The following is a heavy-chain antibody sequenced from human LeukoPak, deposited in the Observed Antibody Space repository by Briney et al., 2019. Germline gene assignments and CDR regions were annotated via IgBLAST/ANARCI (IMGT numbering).Heavy chain of an antibody. CDR3: ARVRKSSGWKFDY. J-gene: IGHJ4*02. Sequence: SETLSLTCTVSGGSISSYYWNWIRQPPGKGLEWIGYIYYSGTTNYNPSLKSRVTISVDTSKNQFSLNLSSVTAADTAVYYCARVRKSSGWKFDYWGQGTLVTVSS. CDR2: IYYSGTT. V-gene: IGHV4-59*01. CDR1: GGSISSYY. D-gene: IGHD6-19*01.